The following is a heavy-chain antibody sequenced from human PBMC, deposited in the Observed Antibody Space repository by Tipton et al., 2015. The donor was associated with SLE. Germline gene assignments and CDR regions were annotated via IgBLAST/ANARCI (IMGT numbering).Heavy chain of an antibody. J-gene: IGHJ4*02. Sequence: TLSLTCSVSGGSISGSYWSWIRQPPRKGLEWIGYIYYSGSTYYNPSLKSRVTISVDTSKNQFSLKLSSVTAADTAVYYCARGGDPGVTTSHYWGQGTLVTVSS. CDR2: IYYSGST. CDR1: GGSISGSY. V-gene: IGHV4-59*12. D-gene: IGHD4-11*01. CDR3: ARGGDPGVTTSHY.